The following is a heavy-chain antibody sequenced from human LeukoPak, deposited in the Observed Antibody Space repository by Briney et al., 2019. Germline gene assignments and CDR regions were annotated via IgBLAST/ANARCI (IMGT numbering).Heavy chain of an antibody. D-gene: IGHD1-26*01. CDR3: ARDKDVGATLLDY. J-gene: IGHJ4*02. CDR2: IKQDGGEE. V-gene: IGHV3-7*01. Sequence: GGSLRLSCAASGFTFTTYAMSWVRQTPGKGLEWVANIKQDGGEEYYVDSVKGRFTISRDNAKNSLYLQMSSLRAEDTAVYYCARDKDVGATLLDYWGQGTLVTVSS. CDR1: GFTFTTYA.